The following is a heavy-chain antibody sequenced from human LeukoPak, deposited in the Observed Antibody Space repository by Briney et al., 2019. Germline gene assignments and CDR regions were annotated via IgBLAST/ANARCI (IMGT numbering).Heavy chain of an antibody. V-gene: IGHV4-30-4*08. Sequence: SQTLSLTCTVSGGSISSGDYYWSWIRQPPGKGLEWIGYIYYSGSTYYNPSLKSRVTISVDTSKNQFSLKLSSVTAADTAVYYCAREVVVVPAAMVLEADAFDIWGQGTMVTVSS. CDR1: GGSISSGDYY. D-gene: IGHD2-2*01. CDR2: IYYSGST. CDR3: AREVVVVPAAMVLEADAFDI. J-gene: IGHJ3*02.